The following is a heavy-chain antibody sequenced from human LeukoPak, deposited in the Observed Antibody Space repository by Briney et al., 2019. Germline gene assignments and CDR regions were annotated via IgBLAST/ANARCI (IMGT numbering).Heavy chain of an antibody. D-gene: IGHD1-7*01. V-gene: IGHV3-23*01. CDR2: ISGSGHST. Sequence: QPGGSLRLFCAASGFTFSGYAMSWVRQAPGKGLEWVSAISGSGHSTYYVDSVKGRFTISRDNSKNTLYLQMNSLRAEDTAVFFCAKEGAGSTGLVDAFDIWGQGTVVTVSS. CDR3: AKEGAGSTGLVDAFDI. J-gene: IGHJ3*02. CDR1: GFTFSGYA.